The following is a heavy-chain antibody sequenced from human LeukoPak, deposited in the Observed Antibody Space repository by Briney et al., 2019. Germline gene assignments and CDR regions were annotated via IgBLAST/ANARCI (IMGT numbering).Heavy chain of an antibody. V-gene: IGHV1-69*13. J-gene: IGHJ3*02. CDR2: IIPIFGTA. CDR3: ARSGCSSTSCYVAAFDI. CDR1: GGTFSSYA. D-gene: IGHD2-2*01. Sequence: ASVKVSCKASGGTFSSYAISWVRQAPGQGFEWMGGIIPIFGTANYAQKFQGRVTITADESTSTAYMELSSLRSEDTAVYYCARSGCSSTSCYVAAFDIWGQGTMVTVSS.